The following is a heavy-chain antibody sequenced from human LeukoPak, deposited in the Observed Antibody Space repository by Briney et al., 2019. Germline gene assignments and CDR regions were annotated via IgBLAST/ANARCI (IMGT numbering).Heavy chain of an antibody. V-gene: IGHV3-74*01. CDR2: INSDGSST. Sequence: PGGSLRLSCAASGFTFSSYWMHWVRQAPGKGLVWVSRINSDGSSTSYADSVKGRFTIPRDNAKNTLYLQMNSLRAEDTAVYYCARDDYYYYYYMDVWGKGTTVTVSS. J-gene: IGHJ6*03. CDR3: ARDDYYYYYYMDV. CDR1: GFTFSSYW.